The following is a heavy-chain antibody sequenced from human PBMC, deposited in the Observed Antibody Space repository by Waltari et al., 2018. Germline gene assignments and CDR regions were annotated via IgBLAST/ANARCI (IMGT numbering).Heavy chain of an antibody. CDR3: ASVQRRWSMDV. CDR2: IKEDGGEK. D-gene: IGHD6-25*01. Sequence: EVQLVESGGGLVQSGDSLRLSCAASGFSFSSYWMNWVRQTPGKGLEVVANIKEDGGEKYYVDSVKGRFTISRDNAKNSLYLQMNSLRVEDTAVYFCASVQRRWSMDVWGQGTTVTVSS. V-gene: IGHV3-7*01. J-gene: IGHJ6*02. CDR1: GFSFSSYW.